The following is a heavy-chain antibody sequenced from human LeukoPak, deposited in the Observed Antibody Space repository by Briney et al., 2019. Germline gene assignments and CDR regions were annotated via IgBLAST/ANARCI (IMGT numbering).Heavy chain of an antibody. CDR2: ISSSSSYI. CDR1: GFTFSSYS. J-gene: IGHJ3*02. Sequence: GGSLRLSCAASGFTFSSYSMNWVRQAPGKGLEWVSSISSSSSYIYYADSVKGRFTISRDNAKNSLYLQMNSLRAEDTAVYYCARDLGYCSSTSCRDAFDIWGQGTMVTVSS. V-gene: IGHV3-21*01. CDR3: ARDLGYCSSTSCRDAFDI. D-gene: IGHD2-2*01.